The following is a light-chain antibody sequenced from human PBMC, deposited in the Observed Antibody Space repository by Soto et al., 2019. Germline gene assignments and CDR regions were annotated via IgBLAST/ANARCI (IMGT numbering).Light chain of an antibody. CDR2: GAS. V-gene: IGKV3-15*01. Sequence: EVVMTQSPATLSMSPGERATLSCRASQSVSSSLAWYQQKPGQAPRLLIYGASTRATGIPDRFSGSGSETEFTLTISSLQAEDVAIYYCQQYNKWWTFGQGTKVEIK. CDR1: QSVSSS. CDR3: QQYNKWWT. J-gene: IGKJ1*01.